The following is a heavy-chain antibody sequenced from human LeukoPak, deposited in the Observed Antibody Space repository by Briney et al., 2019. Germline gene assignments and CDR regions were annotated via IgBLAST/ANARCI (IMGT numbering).Heavy chain of an antibody. Sequence: PGGSLRLSCAASGFTFDDYAMHWVRQAPGKGLEWVSGISWNSGSIGYADSVKGRFTISGDNAKNSLYLQMNSLRAEDTALYYCAKGYSSSSVAVSHALFDYWGQGTLVTVSS. CDR2: ISWNSGSI. V-gene: IGHV3-9*01. J-gene: IGHJ4*02. D-gene: IGHD6-6*01. CDR1: GFTFDDYA. CDR3: AKGYSSSSVAVSHALFDY.